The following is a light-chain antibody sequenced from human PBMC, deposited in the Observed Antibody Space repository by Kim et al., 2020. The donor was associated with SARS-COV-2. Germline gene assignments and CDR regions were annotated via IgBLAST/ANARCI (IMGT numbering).Light chain of an antibody. J-gene: IGKJ2*01. CDR1: QSVGSN. Sequence: EIVMTQSPATLPVSPGEIATLSCRASQSVGSNLAWYQQKPGQAPRLLIYGASTRATGIPARFSGSGSGTEFTLTISSLQSEDFAVYYCQQYNNWPPYTFGQGTKLEI. V-gene: IGKV3-15*01. CDR2: GAS. CDR3: QQYNNWPPYT.